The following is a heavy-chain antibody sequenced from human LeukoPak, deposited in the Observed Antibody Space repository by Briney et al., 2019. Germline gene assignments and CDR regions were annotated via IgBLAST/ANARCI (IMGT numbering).Heavy chain of an antibody. J-gene: IGHJ4*02. Sequence: GGSLRLSCAASGFTFSSYWMSWVRQAPGKGLEWVAVIWYDGSNKYYADSVKGRFTISRDNSKNTLYLQMNSLRAEDTAVYYCARDLAGATDYWGQGTLVTVSS. CDR2: IWYDGSNK. CDR1: GFTFSSYW. D-gene: IGHD1-26*01. V-gene: IGHV3-33*08. CDR3: ARDLAGATDY.